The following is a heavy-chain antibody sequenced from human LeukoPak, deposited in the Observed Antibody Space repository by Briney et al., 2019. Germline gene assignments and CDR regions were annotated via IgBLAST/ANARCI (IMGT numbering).Heavy chain of an antibody. J-gene: IGHJ3*01. D-gene: IGHD3-3*01. CDR2: ISAYNGNT. Sequence: EASVKVSCKASGYTFTSYGISWVRQAPGQGLEWMGWISAYNGNTNYAQKLQGRVTMTTDTSTSTAYMELRSLRSDDTAVYYCATKWGVKPRGFGVFDLWGQGTMVTVSS. CDR1: GYTFTSYG. V-gene: IGHV1-18*01. CDR3: ATKWGVKPRGFGVFDL.